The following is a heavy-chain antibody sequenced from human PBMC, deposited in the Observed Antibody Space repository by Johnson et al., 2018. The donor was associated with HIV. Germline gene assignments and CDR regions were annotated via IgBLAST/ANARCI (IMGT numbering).Heavy chain of an antibody. V-gene: IGHV3-20*04. CDR2: INWNGGST. D-gene: IGHD4-17*01. Sequence: EQLVESGGDLVKPGGSLRLSCAASGFSFDDYGMSWVRQAAGKGLEWVSGINWNGGSTGYADSVKGRFTISRDNTKNSLHLQMNSLRAEDTAVYYCARDATPWGGAYVGYAFDLWGQGTMVAVSS. CDR3: ARDATPWGGAYVGYAFDL. J-gene: IGHJ3*01. CDR1: GFSFDDYG.